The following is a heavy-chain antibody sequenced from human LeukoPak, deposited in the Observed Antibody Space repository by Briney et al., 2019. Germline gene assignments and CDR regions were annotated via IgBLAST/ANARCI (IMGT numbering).Heavy chain of an antibody. J-gene: IGHJ4*02. CDR2: IKQDGTEK. CDR3: AKDWRTYCSSTSCYPDY. CDR1: GFTFSSYW. D-gene: IGHD2-2*01. V-gene: IGHV3-7*01. Sequence: GGSLRLSCAASGFTFSSYWMNWVRQAPGKGLEWVANIKQDGTEKYYVDSVKGRFTISRDNAKNSLYLQMNSLRAEDTAVYYCAKDWRTYCSSTSCYPDYWGQGTLVTVSS.